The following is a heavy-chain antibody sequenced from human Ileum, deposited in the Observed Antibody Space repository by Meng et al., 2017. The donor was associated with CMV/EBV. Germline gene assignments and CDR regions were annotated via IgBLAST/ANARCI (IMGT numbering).Heavy chain of an antibody. CDR1: GYSFGDYW. J-gene: IGHJ4*03. CDR2: IRPDGSDP. CDR3: VRHRGSAM. Sequence: GESLKISCRNLGYSFGDYWLGWVRQMPGKVLEWMGLIRPDGSDPQYSPSVQGQVTMSVDTSDNTAYLQLANLKASDTAIYFCVRHRGSAMWGLGTLVTVSS. V-gene: IGHV5-51*01.